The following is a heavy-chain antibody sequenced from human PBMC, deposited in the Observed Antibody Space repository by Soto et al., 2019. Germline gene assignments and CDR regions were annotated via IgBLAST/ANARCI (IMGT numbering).Heavy chain of an antibody. CDR1: GGSISSSSYY. CDR3: ARHRWVVFGHSNVFDI. V-gene: IGHV4-39*01. CDR2: IYYSGTA. Sequence: QLQLQESGPGLVKPSETLSLTCTVSGGSISSSSYYYDWIRQPPGKGLEWIGTIYYSGTAYYNPSLNSRVTMSVDTSKNQFSLKLTSVTAADTAVYYCARHRWVVFGHSNVFDIWGQGTMVTVSS. D-gene: IGHD3-10*02. J-gene: IGHJ3*02.